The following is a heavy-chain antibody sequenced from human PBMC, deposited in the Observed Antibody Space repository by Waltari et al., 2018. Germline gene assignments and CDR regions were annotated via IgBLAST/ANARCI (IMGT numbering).Heavy chain of an antibody. CDR1: GYSISSGYY. Sequence: QVQLQESGPGLVKPSETLSLTXTVSGYSISSGYYWGWIRQPPGKGLEWIGSIYHSGSTYYNPSLKSRVTISVDTSKNQFSLKLSSVTAADTAVYYCAREAGGPGYYYYYMDVWGKGTTVXXSS. CDR2: IYHSGST. CDR3: AREAGGPGYYYYYMDV. D-gene: IGHD3-10*01. V-gene: IGHV4-38-2*02. J-gene: IGHJ6*03.